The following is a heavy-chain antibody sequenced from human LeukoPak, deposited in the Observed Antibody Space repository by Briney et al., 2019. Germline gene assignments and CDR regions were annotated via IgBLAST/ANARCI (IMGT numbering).Heavy chain of an antibody. CDR1: GLTFNIYA. V-gene: IGHV3-23*01. J-gene: IGHJ4*02. CDR2: IRGSG. CDR3: ASRAYDSRGYYYF. D-gene: IGHD3-22*01. Sequence: PGGSLRLSCVASGLTFNIYAMSWVRQAPGKGLEWVSAIRGSGYYADSVKGRFTISRDNSKNTVYLQMNSLRAEDTAVYYCASRAYDSRGYYYFWGQGTLVTVSS.